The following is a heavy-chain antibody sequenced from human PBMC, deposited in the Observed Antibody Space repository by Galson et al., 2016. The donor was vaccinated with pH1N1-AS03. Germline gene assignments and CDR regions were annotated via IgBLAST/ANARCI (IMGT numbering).Heavy chain of an antibody. D-gene: IGHD3-10*01. V-gene: IGHV1-18*04. J-gene: IGHJ3*02. CDR1: GYTFSTYG. Sequence: SVKVSCKASGYTFSTYGVSWVRQAPGQGLEWMGWISGYDDDTNYAQNVAGRVTMTTDKSTSTVYMELRSLRSDDTAVYYCARDRGVRPETSDIWGQGTWVPVSS. CDR3: ARDRGVRPETSDI. CDR2: ISGYDDDT.